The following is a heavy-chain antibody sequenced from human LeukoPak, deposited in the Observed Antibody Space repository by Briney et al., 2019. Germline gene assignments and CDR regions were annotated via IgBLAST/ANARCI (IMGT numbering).Heavy chain of an antibody. Sequence: GGSLRLSCAASGFTISNYDMNWVRQAPGKGLEWVSSLDYGGSDTYYADSVKGRFTVSRDNSKNTLYLQMNSLRAEDTAIYYCAKLRLGNIDYWGQGTLVTVSS. J-gene: IGHJ4*02. D-gene: IGHD6-6*01. CDR2: LDYGGSDT. CDR3: AKLRLGNIDY. CDR1: GFTISNYD. V-gene: IGHV3-23*01.